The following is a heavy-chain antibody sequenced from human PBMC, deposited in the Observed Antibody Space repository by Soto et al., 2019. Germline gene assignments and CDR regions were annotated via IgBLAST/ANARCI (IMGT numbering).Heavy chain of an antibody. J-gene: IGHJ4*02. CDR1: GFTFSSYA. Sequence: PGGSLRLSCAASGFTFSSYAMHWVRQAPGKGLEWVAVISYDGSNKYYADSVKGRFTISRDNSKNTLYLQMNSLRAEDTAVYYCARTYDSSGYYVYYFDYWGQGTLVTVSS. CDR3: ARTYDSSGYYVYYFDY. D-gene: IGHD3-22*01. CDR2: ISYDGSNK. V-gene: IGHV3-30-3*01.